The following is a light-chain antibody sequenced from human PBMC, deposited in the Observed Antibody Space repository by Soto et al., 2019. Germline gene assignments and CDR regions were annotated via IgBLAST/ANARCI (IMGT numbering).Light chain of an antibody. CDR3: SSYTSTNWV. V-gene: IGLV2-14*01. CDR2: EVT. J-gene: IGLJ3*02. Sequence: QSVLTQPASVSGSPGQSITISCTGTSSDVGGYNFVSWYQQHPGKAPKLMIYEVTNRPSGVSNRFSGSKSGNTASLTISGLQAEDEAHYYCSSYTSTNWVFGGGTQLTVL. CDR1: SSDVGGYNF.